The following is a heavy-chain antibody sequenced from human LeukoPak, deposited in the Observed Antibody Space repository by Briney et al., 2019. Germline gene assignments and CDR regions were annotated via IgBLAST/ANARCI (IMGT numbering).Heavy chain of an antibody. J-gene: IGHJ6*03. V-gene: IGHV4-59*01. CDR1: GVSISPYY. CDR2: IYYSGST. D-gene: IGHD6-6*01. CDR3: ARENKKAAPNYYYYYYMDV. Sequence: KPSETLSLTCTVSGVSISPYYWSWIRQPPGKGLEWIGYIYYSGSTNYNPSLKSRVTISVDTSKNQFSLKLSSVTAADTAVYYCARENKKAAPNYYYYYYMDVWGKGTTVTVSS.